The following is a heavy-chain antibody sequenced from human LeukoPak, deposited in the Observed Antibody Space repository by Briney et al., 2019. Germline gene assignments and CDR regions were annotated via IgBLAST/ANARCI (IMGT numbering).Heavy chain of an antibody. Sequence: ASVKVSCKASGYTFNSYGISWVRQAPGQGLEWMGWISTYNGNTNYAQKLQGRITMTTDTSTRTAYMELRSMRSDDTAVYYCARQDSGSYLGAFDIWGQGKMITVSS. J-gene: IGHJ3*02. CDR1: GYTFNSYG. V-gene: IGHV1-18*01. CDR3: ARQDSGSYLGAFDI. CDR2: ISTYNGNT. D-gene: IGHD1-26*01.